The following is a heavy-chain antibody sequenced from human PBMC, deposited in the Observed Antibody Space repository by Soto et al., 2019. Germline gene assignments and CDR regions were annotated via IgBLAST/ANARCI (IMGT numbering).Heavy chain of an antibody. D-gene: IGHD3-22*01. V-gene: IGHV4-30-2*01. CDR2: IYHSGST. CDR1: GGSISSGGYS. Sequence: PSETLSLTCAVSGGSISSGGYSWSWIRQPPGKGLEWIGYIYHSGSTYYNPSLKSRVTISVDRFKNQFSLKLSSVTAADTAVYYCARGQYYYDSSGYGPFDYWGQGTLVTSPQ. J-gene: IGHJ4*02. CDR3: ARGQYYYDSSGYGPFDY.